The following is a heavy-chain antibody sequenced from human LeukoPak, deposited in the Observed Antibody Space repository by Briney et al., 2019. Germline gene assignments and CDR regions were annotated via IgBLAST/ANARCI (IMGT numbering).Heavy chain of an antibody. CDR1: GGSISGYY. D-gene: IGHD2-15*01. CDR2: IYYSGSA. Sequence: SETLSLTCTVSGGSISGYYWSWIRQPPGKGLEWIGYIYYSGSAIYSPSLKSRVTISVDTSNNQFSLRLSSVTAADTAVYYCARGPEWCYFDYWGQGTLVTVSS. CDR3: ARGPEWCYFDY. V-gene: IGHV4-59*08. J-gene: IGHJ4*02.